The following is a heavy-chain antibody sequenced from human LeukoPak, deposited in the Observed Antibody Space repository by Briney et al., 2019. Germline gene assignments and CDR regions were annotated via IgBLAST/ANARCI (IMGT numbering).Heavy chain of an antibody. CDR3: ARAKARNDAFDI. J-gene: IGHJ3*02. CDR2: MNPNRGNT. V-gene: IGHV1-8*03. Sequence: ASVKVSCKASGYTFTSYDINWVRQATGQGLEWMGWMNPNRGNTGYAQKFQGRVTITRNTSISTAYMELSSLRSEDTAVYYCARAKARNDAFDIWGQGTMVTVSS. CDR1: GYTFTSYD. D-gene: IGHD1-14*01.